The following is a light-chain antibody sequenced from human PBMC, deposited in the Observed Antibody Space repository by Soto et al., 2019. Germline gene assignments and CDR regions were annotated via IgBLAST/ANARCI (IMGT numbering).Light chain of an antibody. CDR2: DAS. J-gene: IGKJ3*01. V-gene: IGKV3-11*01. CDR1: QSVGSY. CDR3: QHRSNGFT. Sequence: EIVLTQSPATLSLSPGERATLSCRASQSVGSYLAWYQQRPGQAPRLLIYDASNRATGIPARFSGSGSGTDFTLTISSLEPEVFAVYYCQHRSNGFTFRPGTKVDIK.